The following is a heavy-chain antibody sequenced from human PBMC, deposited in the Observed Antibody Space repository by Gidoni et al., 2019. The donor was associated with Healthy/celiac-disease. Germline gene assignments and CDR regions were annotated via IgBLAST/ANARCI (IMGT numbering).Heavy chain of an antibody. CDR2: IDWDDDK. J-gene: IGHJ4*02. CDR1: GFSLSPSGMC. Sequence: QVTLRESGPALVKPTQTLTLTCTFSGFSLSPSGMCVSWIRQPPGKALEWLALIDWDDDKYYSTSLKTRLTISKDTSKNQVVLTMTNMDPVDTATYYCARIRLGYSSGWYYFDYWGQGTLVTVSS. D-gene: IGHD6-19*01. CDR3: ARIRLGYSSGWYYFDY. V-gene: IGHV2-70*01.